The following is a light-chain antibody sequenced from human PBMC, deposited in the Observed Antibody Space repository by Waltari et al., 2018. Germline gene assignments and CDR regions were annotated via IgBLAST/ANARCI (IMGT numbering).Light chain of an antibody. Sequence: DIQMTQSPSSLSASVGDRVTVTCRAGRRISTSLNWYQQKPGKAPTPLIFGASTLHGGVPSRCNGSGSGTDFTLTISNLQPEDFATYYCQQSYSSRSFGQGTKLEIK. V-gene: IGKV1-39*01. J-gene: IGKJ2*03. CDR2: GAS. CDR1: RRISTS. CDR3: QQSYSSRS.